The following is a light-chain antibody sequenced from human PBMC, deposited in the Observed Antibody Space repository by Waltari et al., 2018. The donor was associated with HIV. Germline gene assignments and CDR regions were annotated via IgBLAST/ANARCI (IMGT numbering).Light chain of an antibody. CDR3: CSYAGSYTLA. V-gene: IGLV2-11*01. CDR1: SSDVGGYNY. Sequence: QSALTQPRSVSGSPGQSVTISCTGTSSDVGGYNYVSWYQQQPGKAPKLMIYDVISRPSGVPVRFSCTKSGNATSLTSSGLQAEDEADYYCCSYAGSYTLAFGGGTKLTVL. CDR2: DVI. J-gene: IGLJ2*01.